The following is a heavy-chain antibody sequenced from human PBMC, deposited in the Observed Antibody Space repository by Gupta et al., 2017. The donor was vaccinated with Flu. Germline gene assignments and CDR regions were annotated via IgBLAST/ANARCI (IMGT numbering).Heavy chain of an antibody. D-gene: IGHD2-2*01. CDR2: ISGSGGST. V-gene: IGHV3-23*01. Sequence: AMSGGRQAPGKGLEWVSAISGSGGSTKYADSVKGRFTISRNKSKNTLYLQMNSLRAEDTAVYYWAKGFCSSTSCYPYYFDYWGQGTLVTVSS. CDR1: A. CDR3: AKGFCSSTSCYPYYFDY. J-gene: IGHJ4*02.